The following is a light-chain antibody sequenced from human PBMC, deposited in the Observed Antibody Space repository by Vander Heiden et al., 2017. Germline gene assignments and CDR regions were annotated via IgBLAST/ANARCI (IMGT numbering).Light chain of an antibody. CDR2: WAS. J-gene: IGKJ3*01. Sequence: DIVMTQSPDSLAMSLGERATINCKSSQNILYSSNNKNYLAWYQHKAGQPPKLLISWASTRESGVPDRFSGSGSGTDFTLTISSLQAEDVAVYSCQQEDNLPLTFGQGTKVDIK. V-gene: IGKV4-1*01. CDR1: QNILYSSNNKNY. CDR3: QQEDNLPLT.